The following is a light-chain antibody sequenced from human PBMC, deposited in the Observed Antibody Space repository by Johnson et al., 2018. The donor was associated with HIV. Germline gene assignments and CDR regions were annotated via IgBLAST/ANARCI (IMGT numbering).Light chain of an antibody. CDR1: TSNIGNNY. CDR3: GTWDSGLNTYV. J-gene: IGLJ1*01. Sequence: QSVLTQPPSVSAAPGQRVTISCSGSTSNIGNNYVSWYQQLPGTAPKLLIYDNNKRPSGLPDRFSGSKSGTSATLGITGLQTGDEADYYCGTWDSGLNTYVFGTGTKVTAL. CDR2: DNN. V-gene: IGLV1-51*01.